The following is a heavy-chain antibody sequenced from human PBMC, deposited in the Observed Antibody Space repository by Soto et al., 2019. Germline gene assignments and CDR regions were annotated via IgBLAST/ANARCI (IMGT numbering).Heavy chain of an antibody. Sequence: QVQLVQSGAEVKKPGSSVKVSCKASGGTFSSYAISCVRQAPGQGLEWMGGIIPIFGTANYAQKFQGRVTITADESTSTAYMELSSLRSEDTAVYYCARSPLGELSLYRSHTLDYWGQGTLVTVSS. D-gene: IGHD3-16*02. CDR1: GGTFSSYA. V-gene: IGHV1-69*01. CDR3: ARSPLGELSLYRSHTLDY. CDR2: IIPIFGTA. J-gene: IGHJ4*02.